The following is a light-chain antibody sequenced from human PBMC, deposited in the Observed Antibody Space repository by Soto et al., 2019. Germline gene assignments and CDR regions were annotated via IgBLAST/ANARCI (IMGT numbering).Light chain of an antibody. V-gene: IGLV2-14*03. CDR3: RSYTTSNTLL. CDR2: DVS. Sequence: QSALTQPASVSGSPGQSITIPCTRTSSDVGDYQYVSWYQQHPGKAPRLLIYDVSYRPSGVSNRFAGSKSGDTASLTISGLQPEDAADYYCRSYTTSNTLLFGGGTKLTVL. CDR1: SSDVGDYQY. J-gene: IGLJ3*02.